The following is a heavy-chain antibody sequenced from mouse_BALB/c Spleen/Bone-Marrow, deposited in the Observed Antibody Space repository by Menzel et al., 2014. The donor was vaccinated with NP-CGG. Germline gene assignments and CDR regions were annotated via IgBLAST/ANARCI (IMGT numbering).Heavy chain of an antibody. Sequence: GSELVRPGASVKLSCKASGYTFTSYWMHWVRQRPGQGLEWIGNIYPGSGNANYDEKFKRRATLTVETSSNTAYTHLSSLTSEDSAVYYCTRSLGRAVDYWGQGASVTVSS. CDR3: TRSLGRAVDY. V-gene: IGHV1S22*01. CDR2: IYPGSGNA. CDR1: GYTFTSYW. D-gene: IGHD4-1*01. J-gene: IGHJ4*01.